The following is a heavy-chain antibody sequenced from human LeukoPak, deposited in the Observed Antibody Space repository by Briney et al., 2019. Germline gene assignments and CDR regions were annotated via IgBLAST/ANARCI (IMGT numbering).Heavy chain of an antibody. CDR1: GGSFSGYY. CDR2: INHSGST. Sequence: KSSETLSLTCAVYGGSFSGYYWSWIRQPPGKGLEWIGEINHSGSTNYNPSLKSRVTISVDTSKNQFSLKLRSVTAADTAVYYCAAWYSSSWYPWFDPWGQGTLVTVSS. CDR3: AAWYSSSWYPWFDP. J-gene: IGHJ5*02. D-gene: IGHD6-13*01. V-gene: IGHV4-34*01.